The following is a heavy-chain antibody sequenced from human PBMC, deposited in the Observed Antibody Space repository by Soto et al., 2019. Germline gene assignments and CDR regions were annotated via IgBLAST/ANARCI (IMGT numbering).Heavy chain of an antibody. Sequence: SETLSLTCIVSGASISSGGHYWSWIRQHPGKGLEWIGYIYTRGSTYYNPSLKSRVTISMDTSKNQFSLKLTSVTAADTAVYFCARDDSSGYYFVYWGQGTRVTVS. V-gene: IGHV4-31*03. D-gene: IGHD3-22*01. J-gene: IGHJ4*02. CDR3: ARDDSSGYYFVY. CDR1: GASISSGGHY. CDR2: IYTRGST.